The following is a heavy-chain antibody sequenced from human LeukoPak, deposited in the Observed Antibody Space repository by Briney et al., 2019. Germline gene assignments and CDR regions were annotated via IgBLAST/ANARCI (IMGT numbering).Heavy chain of an antibody. CDR3: ARESRFDAFDI. J-gene: IGHJ3*02. CDR1: GFTFTSYW. Sequence: PGGSLRLSCAASGFTFTSYWMSWVRQAPGKGLEWVANIKEDGSEKYYVDSVKGRFTISRDNAKNSVSLQMNSLRAENTAVYYCARESRFDAFDIWGQGTMVTVSS. D-gene: IGHD5/OR15-5a*01. V-gene: IGHV3-7*01. CDR2: IKEDGSEK.